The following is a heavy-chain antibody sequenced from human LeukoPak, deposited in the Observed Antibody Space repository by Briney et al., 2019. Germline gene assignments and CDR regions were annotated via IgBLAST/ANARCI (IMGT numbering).Heavy chain of an antibody. CDR3: ARDFMYNVNCAGC. CDR1: GFTVSSNS. J-gene: IGHJ4*02. Sequence: PGGSLRLSCTVSGFTVSSNSMSWVRQAPGKGLEWVSFIYSGTIHYSDSVKGRFTISRDNARNTLYLQMNSLRAEDTAVYYCARDFMYNVNCAGCWGQGTLVTVSS. D-gene: IGHD1-14*01. V-gene: IGHV3-53*01. CDR2: IYSGTI.